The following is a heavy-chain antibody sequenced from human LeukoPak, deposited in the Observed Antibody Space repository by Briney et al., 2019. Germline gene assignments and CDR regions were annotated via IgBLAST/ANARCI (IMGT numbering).Heavy chain of an antibody. CDR3: ARLLGGGNIDDFDV. V-gene: IGHV4-4*09. CDR2: IYNGAST. J-gene: IGHJ3*01. Sequence: SEALSVTCDVSGDSISVNYWTWIRQSPGKRLEWIGYIYNGASTTSNPSLKSRVNIAADTSRKQFSLNLRSVTAADTAVYYCARLLGGGNIDDFDVWGLGTLVTVSS. D-gene: IGHD4-23*01. CDR1: GDSISVNY.